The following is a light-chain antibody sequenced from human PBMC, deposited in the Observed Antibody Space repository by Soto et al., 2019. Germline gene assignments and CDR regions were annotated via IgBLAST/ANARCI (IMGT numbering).Light chain of an antibody. CDR3: QQRSNWPRT. Sequence: EIVLTQSPGTLSLSPGERATLPCRASQSVNINYLAWYQQKPGQAPRLLIYDASNRATGIPARFSGSGSGTDLTLTISSLEPEDFAVYYCQQRSNWPRTFGQGTKV. CDR2: DAS. J-gene: IGKJ1*01. V-gene: IGKV3-11*01. CDR1: QSVNINY.